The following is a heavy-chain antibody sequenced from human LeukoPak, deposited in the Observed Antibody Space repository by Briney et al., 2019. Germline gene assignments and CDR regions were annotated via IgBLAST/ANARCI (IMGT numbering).Heavy chain of an antibody. D-gene: IGHD3-22*01. CDR2: INPSGGST. V-gene: IGHV1-46*01. CDR3: VRDYDSSGYFDY. CDR1: GYTFTRYY. J-gene: IGHJ4*02. Sequence: ASVKVSRKASGYTFTRYYMHWVRQAPGQGLEWMGIINPSGGSTRYAQKFQGRVTMTRDTSTSTVYMELSSLRSEDTAVYYCVRDYDSSGYFDYWGQGTLVTVSS.